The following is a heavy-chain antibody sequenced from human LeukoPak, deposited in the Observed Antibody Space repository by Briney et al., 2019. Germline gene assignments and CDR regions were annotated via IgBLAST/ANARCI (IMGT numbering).Heavy chain of an antibody. D-gene: IGHD6-19*01. V-gene: IGHV3-15*01. J-gene: IGHJ4*02. CDR3: AKDGRWLAPYFDY. CDR2: FKSKTNGGTT. Sequence: GGSLRLSCAASGFTVSDAWMNWVRQVPGKGLEWIGLFKSKTNGGTTDYAAPVKGRFTISRDNSKNTLYLQMNSLRAEDTAVYYCAKDGRWLAPYFDYWGQGTLVTVSS. CDR1: GFTVSDAW.